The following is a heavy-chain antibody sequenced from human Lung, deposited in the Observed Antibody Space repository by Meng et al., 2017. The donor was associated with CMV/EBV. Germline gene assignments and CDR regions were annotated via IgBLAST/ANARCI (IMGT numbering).Heavy chain of an antibody. CDR1: GGSISSSYW. D-gene: IGHD5-24*01. CDR3: ATQESRDGHNPY. Sequence: PRQGSCPGLVKPSGTLSLTCVVSGGSISSSYWWTWVRQSPGKGLEWIGEMYHSGTTNYNPSLKSRVTISMGKSNNQLSLKLNSVTAADTAVYYCATQESRDGHNPYWGQGTLVTVSS. J-gene: IGHJ4*02. CDR2: MYHSGTT. V-gene: IGHV4-4*02.